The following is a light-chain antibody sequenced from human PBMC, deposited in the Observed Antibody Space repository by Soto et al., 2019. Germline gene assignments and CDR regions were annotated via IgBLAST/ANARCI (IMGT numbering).Light chain of an antibody. Sequence: QSALTQPASVSGSPGQSITISCTGTSNDVGAYNYVSWYLQHPGKVPKLMIYDDSHRPSGVSDRFSGSKSGNTASLTISGLQAEDEADYFCRAYTGTNTLPYVFGTGTKLTVL. J-gene: IGLJ1*01. CDR3: RAYTGTNTLPYV. CDR1: SNDVGAYNY. CDR2: DDS. V-gene: IGLV2-14*01.